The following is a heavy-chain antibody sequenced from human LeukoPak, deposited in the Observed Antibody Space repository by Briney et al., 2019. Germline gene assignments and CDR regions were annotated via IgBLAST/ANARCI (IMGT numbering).Heavy chain of an antibody. CDR3: ARGGSPSDY. J-gene: IGHJ4*02. CDR1: GFHFSNFA. Sequence: GRSLRLSCAASGFHFSNFAMHWVRRAPGKGLVWVSRIHLDGRTTNYADSVKGRFTISRDNAKNTLYLEMNSLRAEDTAVYYCARGGSPSDYWGQGTLVTVS. D-gene: IGHD3-16*01. V-gene: IGHV3-74*01. CDR2: IHLDGRTT.